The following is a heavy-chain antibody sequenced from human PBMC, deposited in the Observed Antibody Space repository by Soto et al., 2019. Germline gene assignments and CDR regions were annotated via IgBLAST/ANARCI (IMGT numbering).Heavy chain of an antibody. CDR2: IIPIFGTA. CDR3: ARGGGPAHYYDSSGYPKGLYYFDY. CDR1: GGTFSSYA. D-gene: IGHD3-22*01. Sequence: QVQLVQSGAEVKKPGSSVKVSCKASGGTFSSYAISWVRQAPGQGLEWMGGIIPIFGTANYAQKFQGRVTITADKSTSTAYMELSSLRSEDTAVYYCARGGGPAHYYDSSGYPKGLYYFDYWGQGTLVTVSS. V-gene: IGHV1-69*06. J-gene: IGHJ4*02.